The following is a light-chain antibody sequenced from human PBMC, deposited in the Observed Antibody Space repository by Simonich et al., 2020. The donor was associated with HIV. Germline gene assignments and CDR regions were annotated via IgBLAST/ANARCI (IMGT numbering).Light chain of an antibody. CDR3: QQYYSTPRT. CDR2: WAS. Sequence: DIVMTQSPDSLAVSLGERATINSKSSQNVLYSSNNQNYLGWYQKKPGQPPKLLLYWASTRESGVPDRFSGSGSGTDFTLTISSLQAEDVAVYYCQQYYSTPRTFGQGTKVEIK. V-gene: IGKV4-1*01. CDR1: QNVLYSSNNQNY. J-gene: IGKJ1*01.